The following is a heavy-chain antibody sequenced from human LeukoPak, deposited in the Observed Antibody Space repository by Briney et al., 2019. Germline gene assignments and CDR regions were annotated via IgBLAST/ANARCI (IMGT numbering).Heavy chain of an antibody. J-gene: IGHJ4*02. D-gene: IGHD3-10*01. CDR3: ARGGGLWFGELSTFDY. Sequence: PSETLSLTCTVSGGSISSYYWSWIRQPAGKGLEWIGRIYTSGSTNYNPSLKSRVTMSVDTSKNQFSLKLSSVTAADTAVYYCARGGGLWFGELSTFDYWGQGTLVTVSS. CDR1: GGSISSYY. V-gene: IGHV4-4*07. CDR2: IYTSGST.